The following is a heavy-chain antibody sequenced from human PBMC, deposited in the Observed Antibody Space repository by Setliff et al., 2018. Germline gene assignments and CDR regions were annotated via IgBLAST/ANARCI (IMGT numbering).Heavy chain of an antibody. Sequence: ASVKVSCKTSGYNFITTGISWVRQAPGQGLEYLGWINTNTGNPTYVQGFTGRFVFSLDTSVSTAYLQISSLKAEDTAVYYCARASRFGTIVWKGDYYMDVWGRGTTVTVSS. CDR2: INTNTGNP. J-gene: IGHJ6*03. D-gene: IGHD2-15*01. V-gene: IGHV7-4-1*02. CDR3: ARASRFGTIVWKGDYYMDV. CDR1: GYNFITTG.